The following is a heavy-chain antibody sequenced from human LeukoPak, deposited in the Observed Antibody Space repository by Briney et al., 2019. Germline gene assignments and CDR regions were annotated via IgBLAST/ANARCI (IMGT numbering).Heavy chain of an antibody. CDR2: ISAYNGNT. J-gene: IGHJ4*02. CDR1: GYTFFSYG. D-gene: IGHD2-2*01. CDR3: AREYCSSTSCYSPDY. Sequence: ASVKVSCKASGYTFFSYGISWVRQAPGQGLEWMGWISAYNGNTNYAQKLQGRVSMTTDTSTTTAYMELRSLRSDDTAVYYCAREYCSSTSCYSPDYWGQGTLVTVSS. V-gene: IGHV1-18*01.